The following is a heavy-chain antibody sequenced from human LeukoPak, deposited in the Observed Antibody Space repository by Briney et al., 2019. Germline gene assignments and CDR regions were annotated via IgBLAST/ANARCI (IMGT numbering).Heavy chain of an antibody. D-gene: IGHD3-22*01. J-gene: IGHJ4*02. CDR1: GFIVSSNY. V-gene: IGHV3-66*02. CDR3: ARVRPPGYYDSSDYNFDY. Sequence: SGGSLRLSCAASGFIVSSNYMSWVRQAPGKGLEWVSVIYSGGSTYYADSVKGRFTISRDNSKNTLYLQMNRLRGEDTAVYYCARVRPPGYYDSSDYNFDYWGQGTLVTVSS. CDR2: IYSGGST.